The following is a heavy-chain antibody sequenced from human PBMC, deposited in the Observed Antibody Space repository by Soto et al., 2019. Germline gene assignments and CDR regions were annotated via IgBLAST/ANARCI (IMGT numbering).Heavy chain of an antibody. D-gene: IGHD2-15*01. J-gene: IGHJ5*02. CDR3: ARDPLVGNWFDP. Sequence: GASVKVSCKASGYTFTSYCISWVLQAPGQGLEWMGWISAYNGNTNYAQKLQGRVTMTTDTSTSTAYMELRSLRSDDTAVYYCARDPLVGNWFDPWGQGTLVTVSS. V-gene: IGHV1-18*01. CDR1: GYTFTSYC. CDR2: ISAYNGNT.